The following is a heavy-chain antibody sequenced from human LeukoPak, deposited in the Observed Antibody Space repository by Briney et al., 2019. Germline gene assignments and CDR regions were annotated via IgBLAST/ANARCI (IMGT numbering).Heavy chain of an antibody. V-gene: IGHV3-7*01. Sequence: PGGSLRLSCSASGFTFSRYLMSWVRQAPGKGLEWVAIMKQDGSETYYVDSVKGRFTISRDNGKSSLYLQVNSLRAEDTAVYYCARNLPFDYWGQGTLVTVSS. J-gene: IGHJ4*02. D-gene: IGHD1-14*01. CDR2: MKQDGSET. CDR1: GFTFSRYL. CDR3: ARNLPFDY.